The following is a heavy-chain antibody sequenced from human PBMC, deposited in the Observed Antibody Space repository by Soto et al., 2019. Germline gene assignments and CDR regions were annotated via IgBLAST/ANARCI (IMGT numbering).Heavy chain of an antibody. CDR3: ARESPTYGLN. D-gene: IGHD3-10*01. Sequence: GAPVKGSCKASGYTITSSAVRWVRQARGQRLEWIGWIVVGSGNTNYAQKFQERVTITRDMSTSTAYMELSSLRSEDTAVYYGARESPTYGLNWGQGTLVTVSS. CDR2: IVVGSGNT. CDR1: GYTITSSA. J-gene: IGHJ1*01. V-gene: IGHV1-58*01.